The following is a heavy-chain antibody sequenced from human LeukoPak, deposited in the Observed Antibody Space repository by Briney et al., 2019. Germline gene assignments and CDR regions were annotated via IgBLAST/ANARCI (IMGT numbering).Heavy chain of an antibody. CDR3: ALFSWPYY. Sequence: GGSLRLSCAASGFTFSSNWMHWVRQAPGKGLVWVSRIKSDGSSTSYADSVKGRFTISGDNAKNTLYLQMNGLRAEDTAVYYCALFSWPYYWGQGTLVTVSS. V-gene: IGHV3-74*01. CDR1: GFTFSSNW. CDR2: IKSDGSST. J-gene: IGHJ4*02.